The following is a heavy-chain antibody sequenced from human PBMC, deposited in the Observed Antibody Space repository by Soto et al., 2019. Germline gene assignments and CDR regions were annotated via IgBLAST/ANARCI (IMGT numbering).Heavy chain of an antibody. D-gene: IGHD4-4*01. CDR3: AIAPSYSNYDWFDP. V-gene: IGHV3-21*01. CDR2: ISSSSSYI. Sequence: GGSLRLSCAASGFTFSSYSMNWVRQAPGKGLEWVSSISSSSSYIYYAGSVKGRFTISRDNAKNSLYLQMNSLRAEDTAVYYCAIAPSYSNYDWFDPWGQGTLVTLSS. CDR1: GFTFSSYS. J-gene: IGHJ5*02.